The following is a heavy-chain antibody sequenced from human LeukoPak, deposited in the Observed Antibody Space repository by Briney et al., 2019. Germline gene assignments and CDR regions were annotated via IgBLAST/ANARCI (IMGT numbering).Heavy chain of an antibody. J-gene: IGHJ4*02. D-gene: IGHD5-18*01. CDR3: ARGRDTAMVTSFDY. CDR1: GGTFSSYA. V-gene: IGHV1-69*13. CDR2: IIPIFGTA. Sequence: SVKVSCKASGGTFSSYAISWVRQAPGQGLEWMGGIIPIFGTANYAQKFQGRVTITADESTSTAYMELSSLRSEGTAVYYCARGRDTAMVTSFDYWGQGTLVTVSS.